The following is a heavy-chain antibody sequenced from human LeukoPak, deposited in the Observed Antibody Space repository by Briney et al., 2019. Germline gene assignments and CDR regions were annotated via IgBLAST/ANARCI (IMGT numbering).Heavy chain of an antibody. CDR3: ARGIREDDYNPDGYSSYYMDV. Sequence: PSETLSLTCSVSGGSISGTYYWTWIRQPPGKALEWIGYIHHSGSTNYNPSLKSRVAISTDTSNKQFSLTLRSVTAADTAIYYCARGIREDDYNPDGYSSYYMDVWAKGTTVTVS. J-gene: IGHJ6*03. CDR1: GGSISGTYY. D-gene: IGHD5-24*01. CDR2: IHHSGST. V-gene: IGHV4-61*01.